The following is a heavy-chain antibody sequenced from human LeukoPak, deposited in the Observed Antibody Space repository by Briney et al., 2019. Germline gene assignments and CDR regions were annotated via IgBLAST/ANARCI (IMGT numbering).Heavy chain of an antibody. CDR3: VIGYYYHY. CDR2: INHSGST. Sequence: PSETLSLTCAVYGGSFSGYYWSWIRQPPGKGLEWIGEINHSGSTNYNPSIKSRVTISVDTSKNQFSLKLSSVPAADTAVYYCVIGYYYHYWGQGTLVTVSS. CDR1: GGSFSGYY. V-gene: IGHV4-34*01. J-gene: IGHJ4*02.